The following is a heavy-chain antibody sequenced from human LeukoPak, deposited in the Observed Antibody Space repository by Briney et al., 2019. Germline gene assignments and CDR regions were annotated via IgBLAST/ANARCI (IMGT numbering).Heavy chain of an antibody. CDR1: GFTFSNYA. CDR3: AKAEDIRLGGGDYFDY. CDR2: ISGSGGST. J-gene: IGHJ4*02. D-gene: IGHD3-16*01. Sequence: GGSLRLSCAASGFTFSNYAMNWVRQAPGKGLEWVSVISGSGGSTYYADSVKGRFTISRDNSKNTLYLQMNSLRAEDTAVYYCAKAEDIRLGGGDYFDYWGQGALVTVSS. V-gene: IGHV3-23*01.